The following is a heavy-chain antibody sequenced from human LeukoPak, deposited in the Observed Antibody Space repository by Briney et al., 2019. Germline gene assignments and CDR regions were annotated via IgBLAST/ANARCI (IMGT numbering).Heavy chain of an antibody. CDR3: AKDFGYYDFWSGPLDY. V-gene: IGHV3-30*18. Sequence: PGGSLRLSCAASGFTFSSYWMSWVRQAPGKGLEWVAVISYDGSNKYYADSVKGRFTISRDNSKNTLYLQMNSLRAEDTAVYYCAKDFGYYDFWSGPLDYWGQGTLVTVSS. CDR2: ISYDGSNK. J-gene: IGHJ4*02. CDR1: GFTFSSYW. D-gene: IGHD3-3*01.